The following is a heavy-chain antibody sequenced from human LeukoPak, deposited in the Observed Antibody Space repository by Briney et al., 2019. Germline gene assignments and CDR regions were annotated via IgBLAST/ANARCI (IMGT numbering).Heavy chain of an antibody. Sequence: PAETLSLTCTVSGGSISRYYWSWIRQPPGKGLEWIGYIYSSGSTNYNPSLKSRVTMSVDTSQNQFSLKLSSVTAADTAVYYCARYDWNYGCAFDIWGQGTMVTVSS. V-gene: IGHV4-4*09. D-gene: IGHD1-7*01. CDR2: IYSSGST. CDR3: ARYDWNYGCAFDI. CDR1: GGSISRYY. J-gene: IGHJ3*02.